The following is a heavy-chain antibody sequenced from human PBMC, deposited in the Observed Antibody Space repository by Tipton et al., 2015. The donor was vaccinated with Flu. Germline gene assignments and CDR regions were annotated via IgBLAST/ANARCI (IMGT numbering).Heavy chain of an antibody. D-gene: IGHD6-19*01. J-gene: IGHJ6*02. Sequence: LRLSCAASGFTVSSKYMGWVRQAPGKGLEWIGSIYHSGSTFYHPSLKSRVTISVDTSKNQFSLKLSSVTAADTAVYYCARDGGVGSGWSYSGGNYYYGMDVWGQGTTVIVSS. CDR2: IYHSGST. CDR1: GFTVSSKY. CDR3: ARDGGVGSGWSYSGGNYYYGMDV. V-gene: IGHV4-38-2*02.